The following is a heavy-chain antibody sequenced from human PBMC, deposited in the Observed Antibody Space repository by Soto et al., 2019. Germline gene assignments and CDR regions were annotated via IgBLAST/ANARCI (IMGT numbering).Heavy chain of an antibody. CDR1: GFSLDDFA. V-gene: IGHV3-9*01. J-gene: IGHJ6*02. CDR2: ISWNSGYI. D-gene: IGHD4-4*01. Sequence: EVRLVESGGGLVQPGRSLSLSCAASGFSLDDFAMHWVRQAQGKGLEWVSGISWNSGYIGYAASVKGRFTISRDNSKKSLYLQMNSLTGEDTALYYCAKARAYSIGNYFYGMNVWGQGTTVSVSS. CDR3: AKARAYSIGNYFYGMNV.